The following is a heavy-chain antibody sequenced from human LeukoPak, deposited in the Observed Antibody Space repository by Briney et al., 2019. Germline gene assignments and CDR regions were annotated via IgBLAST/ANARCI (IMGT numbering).Heavy chain of an antibody. V-gene: IGHV4-34*01. CDR3: ARDRSSGLSSSIDY. CDR2: INHSGST. CDR1: GGSLTFYY. J-gene: IGHJ4*02. D-gene: IGHD6-19*01. Sequence: SETLSLTCAVYGGSLTFYYWSWIRQPPGKGLEWIGEINHSGSTNYNPSLKSRVTISLDTSRNQFSLRLRSVTAADTAIYYCARDRSSGLSSSIDYWGQGSLVAVSS.